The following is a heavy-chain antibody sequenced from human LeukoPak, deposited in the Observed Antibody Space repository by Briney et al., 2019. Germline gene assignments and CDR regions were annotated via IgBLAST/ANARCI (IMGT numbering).Heavy chain of an antibody. V-gene: IGHV1-46*01. CDR2: INPSGGST. Sequence: ASVKVSCKASGYTFTSYYMHWVRQAPGQGLEWMGIINPSGGSTSYAQKFQGRVTMTRDTSTSTVYMELSSLRSEDTAVYYCARDGSYYDSSGYNDLGGSWFDPWGQGTLVTVSS. J-gene: IGHJ5*02. D-gene: IGHD3-22*01. CDR3: ARDGSYYDSSGYNDLGGSWFDP. CDR1: GYTFTSYY.